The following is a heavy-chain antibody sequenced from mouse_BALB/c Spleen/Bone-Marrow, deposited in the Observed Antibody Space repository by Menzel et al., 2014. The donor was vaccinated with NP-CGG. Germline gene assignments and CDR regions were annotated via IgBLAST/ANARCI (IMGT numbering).Heavy chain of an antibody. CDR2: ISSGGSYT. V-gene: IGHV5-6-4*01. Sequence: EVKVVESGGGLVKPGGSLKLSCAASGFTFSSYTMSWVRQTPEKRLEWVATISSGGSYTYYPDSVKGRFTISRDNAKNTLYLQMSSLKSEDTAVYYCTRDGKGNYDYAMDYWGQGTSVTVSS. CDR3: TRDGKGNYDYAMDY. J-gene: IGHJ4*01. D-gene: IGHD2-1*01. CDR1: GFTFSSYT.